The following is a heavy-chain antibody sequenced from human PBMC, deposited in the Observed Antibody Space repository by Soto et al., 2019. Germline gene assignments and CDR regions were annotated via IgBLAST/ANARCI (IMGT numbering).Heavy chain of an antibody. CDR2: ISSRSSYT. D-gene: IGHD3-10*01. Sequence: GSLLLSCAASGFTFSDYYMNWIRQAPGKGLEWVSYISSRSSYTNYADSVKGRFTISRDNAKNSVYLEMNSLKAEDTAVYYCASALGAGTAYYWDFYFEYWGHGTLVTVSS. J-gene: IGHJ4*01. CDR1: GFTFSDYY. V-gene: IGHV3-11*06. CDR3: ASALGAGTAYYWDFYFEY.